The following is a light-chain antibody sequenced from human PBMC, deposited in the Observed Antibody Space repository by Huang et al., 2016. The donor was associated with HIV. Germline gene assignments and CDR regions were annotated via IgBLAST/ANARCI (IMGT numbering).Light chain of an antibody. CDR1: QSVSGY. CDR3: QQRSDWPT. CDR2: DTS. J-gene: IGKJ5*01. Sequence: EIVLTQSPATLSLSPGESATLSCRASQSVSGYLAWYQQKPGQAPRPLIYDTSNRATGIPARFSGSGSGADFTLTISSLEPEDFAMYYCQQRSDWPTFGQGTRLEIK. V-gene: IGKV3-11*01.